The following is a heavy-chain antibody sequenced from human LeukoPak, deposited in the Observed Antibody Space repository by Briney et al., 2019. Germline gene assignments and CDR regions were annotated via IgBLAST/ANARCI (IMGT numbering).Heavy chain of an antibody. J-gene: IGHJ4*02. V-gene: IGHV3-30*02. D-gene: IGHD3-3*01. CDR3: AKDRFWSGYYGVFDY. CDR2: IRYDGSNK. CDR1: GFTFSSYG. Sequence: PGGSLRLSXAASGFTFSSYGMHWVRQAPGKGQEWVAFIRYDGSNKYYADSVKGRFTISRDNSKNTLYLQMNSLRAEDTAVYYCAKDRFWSGYYGVFDYWGQGTLVTVSS.